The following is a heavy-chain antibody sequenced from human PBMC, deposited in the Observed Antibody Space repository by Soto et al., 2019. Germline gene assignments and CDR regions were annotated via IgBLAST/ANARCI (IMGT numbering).Heavy chain of an antibody. V-gene: IGHV2-5*02. CDR3: VHKGGRGAGMDV. CDR1: GFSLSTSGVG. J-gene: IGHJ6*02. D-gene: IGHD2-15*01. CDR2: IYWDGDK. Sequence: QITLKESGPTLVKPTQTLTVTCTFSGFSLSTSGVGVAWIRQPQGKALEWLALIYWDGDKRYTPFLKSRLTITKDTSENQVVLKLTNMDPVDTATYYCVHKGGRGAGMDVWGQGTTVTVSS.